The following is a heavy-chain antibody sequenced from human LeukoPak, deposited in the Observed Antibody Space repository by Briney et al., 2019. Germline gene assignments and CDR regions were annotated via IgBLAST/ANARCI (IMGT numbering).Heavy chain of an antibody. CDR1: GGSFSGYY. J-gene: IGHJ3*02. CDR2: INHSGST. D-gene: IGHD4-23*01. Sequence: SETLSLTCAVYGGSFSGYYWSWLRQPPGKGLEWIGEINHSGSTNYNPSLKSRVTISEDTSKNQFSLKLSSVTAADTAVYYCASVTVLTPGGDAFDIWGQGTMVTVSS. CDR3: ASVTVLTPGGDAFDI. V-gene: IGHV4-34*01.